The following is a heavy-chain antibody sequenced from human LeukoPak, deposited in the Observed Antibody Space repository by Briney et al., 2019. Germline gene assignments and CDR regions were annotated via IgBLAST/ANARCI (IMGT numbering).Heavy chain of an antibody. V-gene: IGHV4-34*01. D-gene: IGHD3-10*01. CDR3: ARGRVWGVTRSPFDY. CDR2: INHSGST. CDR1: GGSFSGYY. J-gene: IGHJ4*02. Sequence: RASETLSLTCAVYGGSFSGYYWSWIRQPPGKGLEWIGEINHSGSTNYNPSLKSRVTISVDTSKNQFSLKLSSVTAADTAVYYCARGRVWGVTRSPFDYWGQGTLATVSS.